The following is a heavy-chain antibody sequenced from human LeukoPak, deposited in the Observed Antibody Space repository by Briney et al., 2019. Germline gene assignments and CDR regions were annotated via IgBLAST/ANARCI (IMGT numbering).Heavy chain of an antibody. CDR2: ISGSGGST. CDR1: GXTFSSYA. J-gene: IGHJ4*02. Sequence: GGSLRLSCAASGXTFSSYAMNWVRQSPGKGLEWVSTISGSGGSTNYADSVKGRFTISRDNPKNTMYPQMNSLRAEDTAIYYCAKDIVVVVAAYYFDYWGQGTLVTVSS. D-gene: IGHD2-15*01. CDR3: AKDIVVVVAAYYFDY. V-gene: IGHV3-23*01.